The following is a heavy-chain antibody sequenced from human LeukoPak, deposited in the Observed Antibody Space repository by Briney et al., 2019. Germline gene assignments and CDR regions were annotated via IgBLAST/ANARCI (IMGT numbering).Heavy chain of an antibody. D-gene: IGHD6-13*01. Sequence: PGGSLRLSCAASGFTFEDYVMHWVRQAPGKGLEWVSGISWNSGNIVYADSVKGRFTISRDNSKNTLYLQMNSLRAEDTAVYYCARVRAAGSDYFDYWGQGTLVTVSS. V-gene: IGHV3-9*01. CDR3: ARVRAAGSDYFDY. CDR1: GFTFEDYV. J-gene: IGHJ4*02. CDR2: ISWNSGNI.